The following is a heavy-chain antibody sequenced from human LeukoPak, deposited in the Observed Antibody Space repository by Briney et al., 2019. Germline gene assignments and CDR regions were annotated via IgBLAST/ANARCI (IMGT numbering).Heavy chain of an antibody. CDR2: IWLDGSAE. CDR3: ARDLNREDFDY. J-gene: IGHJ4*02. V-gene: IGHV3-33*01. D-gene: IGHD1-14*01. Sequence: GGSLRLSCAASGFSFSSYDMHWVRQAPGKGLEWVAIIWLDGSAEYYGDSVKGRFTVPRDNSKNTLYLQMDNLRVEDTAVYYCARDLNREDFDYWGQGTLVAVSS. CDR1: GFSFSSYD.